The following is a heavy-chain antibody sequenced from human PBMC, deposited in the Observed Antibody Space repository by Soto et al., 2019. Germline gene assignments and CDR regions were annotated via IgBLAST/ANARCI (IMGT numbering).Heavy chain of an antibody. V-gene: IGHV4-4*02. CDR1: GNSITSSNW. D-gene: IGHD3-22*01. J-gene: IGHJ4*02. CDR3: ARDVGNYYDNSPSGQFYF. Sequence: SETLSLTCAVSGNSITSSNWWSWVRQPPVKGLECIGEIYHGGRTNYNPSLKSRVTISVDKSKNQSYLKLITVTAADTAVYYCARDVGNYYDNSPSGQFYFWGQGILVTVS. CDR2: IYHGGRT.